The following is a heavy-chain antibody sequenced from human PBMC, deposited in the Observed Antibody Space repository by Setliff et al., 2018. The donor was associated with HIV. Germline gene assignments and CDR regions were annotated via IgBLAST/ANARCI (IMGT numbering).Heavy chain of an antibody. CDR1: GYTFTNYG. CDR3: ARAYCSTTSCSTSYHYYFDY. CDR2: ISAYNGDT. J-gene: IGHJ4*02. D-gene: IGHD2-2*01. Sequence: ASVKVSCKASGYTFTNYGFSWVRQAPGQGLEWMGWISAYNGDTKYAQKLQGRVTMTTDTSTSTAHMELRSLRSEDTAVYYCARAYCSTTSCSTSYHYYFDYWGQGTLVTVSS. V-gene: IGHV1-18*01.